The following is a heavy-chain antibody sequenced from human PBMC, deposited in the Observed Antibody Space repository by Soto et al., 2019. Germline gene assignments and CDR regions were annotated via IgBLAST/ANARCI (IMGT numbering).Heavy chain of an antibody. D-gene: IGHD3-22*01. V-gene: IGHV4-61*03. Sequence: QVQLQESGPGLVKPSRTLSLTCSSSGGSVSNESLYWTGIRRPPGTGLEYMGFIFYTGFTNYNPSLSSRVTISLDTSKNHFSLKLNSMTAADTAVYYCVRVLDSSWYADLWGRGTLVTVSS. CDR1: GGSVSNESLY. CDR3: VRVLDSSWYADL. J-gene: IGHJ2*01. CDR2: IFYTGFT.